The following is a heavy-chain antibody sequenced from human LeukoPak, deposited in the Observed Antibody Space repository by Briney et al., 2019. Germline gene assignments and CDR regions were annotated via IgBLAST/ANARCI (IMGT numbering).Heavy chain of an antibody. CDR2: INHSGST. CDR1: GGSFSGYY. D-gene: IGHD5-18*01. CDR3: ARQRRGYSYGPFDY. V-gene: IGHV4-34*01. J-gene: IGHJ4*02. Sequence: SETLSLTCAVYGGSFSGYYWSWIRQPPGKGLEWIGEINHSGSTNYNPSLKSRVTISVDTSKIQFSLKLSSVTAADTAVYYCARQRRGYSYGPFDYWGQGTLVTVSS.